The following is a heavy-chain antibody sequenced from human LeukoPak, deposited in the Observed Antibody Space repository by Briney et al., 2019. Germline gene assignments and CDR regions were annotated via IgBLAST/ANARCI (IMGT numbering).Heavy chain of an antibody. Sequence: ASVKVSRRVSGYTLTELSMHWVRQAPGKGLEWMGGFDPEDGETIYAQKFQGRVTMTEDTSTDTAYMELSSLRSEDTAVYYCATPSGQWLDPYYFDYWGQGTLVTVSS. D-gene: IGHD6-19*01. CDR1: GYTLTELS. V-gene: IGHV1-24*01. J-gene: IGHJ4*02. CDR2: FDPEDGET. CDR3: ATPSGQWLDPYYFDY.